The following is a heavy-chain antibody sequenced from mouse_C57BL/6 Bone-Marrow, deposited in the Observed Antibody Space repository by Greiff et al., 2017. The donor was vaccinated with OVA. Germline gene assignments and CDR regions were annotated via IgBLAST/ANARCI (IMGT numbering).Heavy chain of an antibody. V-gene: IGHV3-6*01. D-gene: IGHD1-1*01. CDR3: AIYGSSAYWYFDG. J-gene: IGHJ1*03. CDR2: ISYDGSN. CDR1: GYSITSGYY. Sequence: EVQLQQSGPGLVKPSQSLSLTCSVTGYSITSGYYWNWIRQFPGNKLEWMGYISYDGSNNYNPSLKNRISITRDTSKNQFFLKLNSVTTEDTATYYCAIYGSSAYWYFDGCGTGTTVTVSS.